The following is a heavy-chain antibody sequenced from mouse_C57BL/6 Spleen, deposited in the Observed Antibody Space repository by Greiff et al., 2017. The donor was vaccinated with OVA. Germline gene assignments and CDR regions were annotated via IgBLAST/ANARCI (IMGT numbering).Heavy chain of an antibody. V-gene: IGHV1-74*01. J-gene: IGHJ4*01. CDR2: IHPSDGDT. D-gene: IGHD1-1*01. Sequence: QVQLQQPGAELVKPGASVKVSCKASGYTFTSYWMHWVKQRPGQGLEWIGKIHPSDGDTNYNQKFKGKATLTVDKSSSTAYMQLSSLTSEDSAVYYGARGGNYGGSYDAIDYWGQGTSLTVSS. CDR3: ARGGNYGGSYDAIDY. CDR1: GYTFTSYW.